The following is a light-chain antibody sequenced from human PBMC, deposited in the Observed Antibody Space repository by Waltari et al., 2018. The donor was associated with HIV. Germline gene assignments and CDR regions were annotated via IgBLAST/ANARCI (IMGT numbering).Light chain of an antibody. J-gene: IGKJ1*01. CDR1: QGIFYSSNNKNY. V-gene: IGKV4-1*01. Sequence: IVMTQSPDSLAVSLGERATIRCRSRQGIFYSSNNKNYLTWYQQKPGQPPKLLIYWASTRESGVPDRFSGSGSGTDFTLTISSLQAEDVAIYYCQQYYTTPWTFGQGTKVEIK. CDR2: WAS. CDR3: QQYYTTPWT.